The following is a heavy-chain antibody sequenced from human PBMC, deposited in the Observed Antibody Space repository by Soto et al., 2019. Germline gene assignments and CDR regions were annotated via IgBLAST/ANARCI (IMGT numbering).Heavy chain of an antibody. CDR1: GGSISSGDYY. Sequence: PSETLSVTCTVSGGSISSGDYYWSWIRQPPGKGLEWIGYIYYSGCTYYNPSLKSRVTISVDTSKNQFSLKLSSVTAADTAVYYCAVSIGARYFDYWGQGTLVTVSS. CDR3: AVSIGARYFDY. CDR2: IYYSGCT. D-gene: IGHD6-6*01. V-gene: IGHV4-30-4*01. J-gene: IGHJ4*02.